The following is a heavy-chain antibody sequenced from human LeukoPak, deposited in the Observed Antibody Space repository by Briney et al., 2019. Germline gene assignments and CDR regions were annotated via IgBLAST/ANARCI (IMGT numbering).Heavy chain of an antibody. CDR2: IIPILGIA. CDR3: ARTLEYSSSSDPNWFDP. D-gene: IGHD6-6*01. Sequence: SVKVSCKASGGTFSSYAISWVRQARGQGLEWMGRIIPILGIANYAQKFQGRVTITADKSTSTAYMELSSLRSEDTAVYYCARTLEYSSSSDPNWFDPWGQGTLVTVSS. CDR1: GGTFSSYA. J-gene: IGHJ5*02. V-gene: IGHV1-69*04.